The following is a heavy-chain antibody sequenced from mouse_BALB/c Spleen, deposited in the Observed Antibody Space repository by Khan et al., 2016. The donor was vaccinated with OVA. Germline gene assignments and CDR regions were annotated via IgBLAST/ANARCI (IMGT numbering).Heavy chain of an antibody. CDR2: ISYSGCT. V-gene: IGHV3-2*02. D-gene: IGHD1-2*01. Sequence: EVQLLESGPGLVKPSQSLSLSCTVTGYPITSCYVWNWIRHFPGNKLEWMGFISYSGCTNYNPSLKSRFSITRDTSKNQFFLQLNSLTSEDTATYYCARTARLKYWGQGTTLTVSS. J-gene: IGHJ2*01. CDR3: ARTARLKY. CDR1: GYPITSCYV.